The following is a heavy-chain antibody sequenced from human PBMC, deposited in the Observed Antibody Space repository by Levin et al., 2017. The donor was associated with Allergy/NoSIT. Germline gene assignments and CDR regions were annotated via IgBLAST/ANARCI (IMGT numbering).Heavy chain of an antibody. D-gene: IGHD6-19*01. CDR3: ARQVGQWLVLRYFDY. Sequence: GSLRLSCSVSSGSISSTNYYWGWIRQPPGKGLEWIGSIYYSGSTYYNPSLKSRVTISVDTSTNQLSLELSSVTAADTAVYYCARQVGQWLVLRYFDYWGQGLLVTVSS. J-gene: IGHJ4*02. CDR2: IYYSGST. V-gene: IGHV4-39*01. CDR1: SGSISSTNYY.